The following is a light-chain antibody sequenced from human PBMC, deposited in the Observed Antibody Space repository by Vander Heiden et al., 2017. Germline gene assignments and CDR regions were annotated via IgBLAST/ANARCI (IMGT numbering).Light chain of an antibody. CDR1: SSDVGIYNY. Sequence: QSALTQPPSASGSPGQSVTISCTGTSSDVGIYNYVSWYKHHPGTAPKVIIYEVNKRPSGVPDRFSGSRSGSTASLTVSGLQAEDEADYFCSLYAVSNKLVFGGGTKLTVL. V-gene: IGLV2-8*01. CDR3: SLYAVSNKLV. J-gene: IGLJ3*02. CDR2: EVN.